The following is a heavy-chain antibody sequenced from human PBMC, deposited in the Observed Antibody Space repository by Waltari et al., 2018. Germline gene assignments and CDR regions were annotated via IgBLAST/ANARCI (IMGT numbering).Heavy chain of an antibody. CDR1: GFTFSNYY. D-gene: IGHD2-15*01. J-gene: IGHJ4*02. Sequence: EVQLVESGGNLVQPGGSLRLSCVASGFTFSNYYMMWVRQAPGKGLGGVANINGDGRWKNYMDSVRGRFTISRDNAKNSVYMQLNSLRDDDTAVYYCVRDGLIHAADYWGQGTLVSVSS. CDR3: VRDGLIHAADY. V-gene: IGHV3-7*01. CDR2: INGDGRWK.